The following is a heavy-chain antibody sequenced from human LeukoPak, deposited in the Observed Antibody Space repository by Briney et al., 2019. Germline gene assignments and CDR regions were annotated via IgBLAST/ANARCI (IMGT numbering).Heavy chain of an antibody. Sequence: EASVKVSCKASGYTFTGYYMHWVRQAPGQGLEWMGWINPNRGGTNYAQKFQGRVTMTRDTSISTAYMELSRLRSDDTAVYYCARESSGDYVYYYYYMDVWGKGTTVTVSS. CDR3: ARESSGDYVYYYYYMDV. D-gene: IGHD4-17*01. CDR2: INPNRGGT. CDR1: GYTFTGYY. J-gene: IGHJ6*03. V-gene: IGHV1-2*02.